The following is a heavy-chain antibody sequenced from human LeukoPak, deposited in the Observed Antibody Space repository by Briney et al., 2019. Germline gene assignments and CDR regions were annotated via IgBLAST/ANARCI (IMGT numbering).Heavy chain of an antibody. CDR1: GGSLSSSSYY. V-gene: IGHV4-39*01. D-gene: IGHD6-13*01. J-gene: IGHJ4*02. CDR3: ARLRWVAAAGPFDY. CDR2: IYYSGST. Sequence: PSETLSLTCTVSGGSLSSSSYYWGWIRQPPGKGLEWIGSIYYSGSTYYNPSLKSRVTISVDTSKNQFSLKLSSATAADTAVYYCARLRWVAAAGPFDYWGQGTLVTVSS.